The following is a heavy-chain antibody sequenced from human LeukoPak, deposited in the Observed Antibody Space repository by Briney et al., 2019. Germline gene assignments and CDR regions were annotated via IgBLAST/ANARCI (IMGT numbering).Heavy chain of an antibody. CDR2: IWYDGSNK. Sequence: GGSLRLSCAAAGFTFNTYGMHWLRQAPGKGLEWVALIWYDGSNKYYADSVKGRFTISRDNSRDTLFLQMNSLRVEDSAVYYCARDRGTNIVNAGLRPGYIDCWGRGTLVTVSS. V-gene: IGHV3-33*01. D-gene: IGHD5-12*01. CDR3: ARDRGTNIVNAGLRPGYIDC. J-gene: IGHJ4*02. CDR1: GFTFNTYG.